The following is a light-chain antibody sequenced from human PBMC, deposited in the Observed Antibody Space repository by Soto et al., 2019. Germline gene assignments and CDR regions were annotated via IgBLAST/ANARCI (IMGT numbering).Light chain of an antibody. CDR2: GAS. V-gene: IGKV3-15*01. J-gene: IGKJ1*01. CDR1: QTITSN. CDR3: QHYNSYSEA. Sequence: EVVMTQSRATLSVSPGNTVTLWFRANQTITSNLAWYQQKPGQAPRLLIYGASTRATGIPVRFSGSGSGTEFTLTISSLQPDDFATYYCQHYNSYSEAFGQGTKVDI.